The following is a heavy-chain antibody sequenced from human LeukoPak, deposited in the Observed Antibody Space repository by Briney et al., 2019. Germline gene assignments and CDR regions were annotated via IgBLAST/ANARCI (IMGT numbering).Heavy chain of an antibody. CDR3: ARLSGVDL. J-gene: IGHJ2*01. D-gene: IGHD6-19*01. V-gene: IGHV4-34*01. CDR1: DGSFSGYY. CDR2: INHSGST. Sequence: SETLSLTCAVKDGSFSGYYGSWIRQPPGKGLEWIGEINHSGSTNYNPSLKSRVTISVDTSKNQFSLKLSSVTAADTAVYYCARLSGVDLWGRGTLVTVSS.